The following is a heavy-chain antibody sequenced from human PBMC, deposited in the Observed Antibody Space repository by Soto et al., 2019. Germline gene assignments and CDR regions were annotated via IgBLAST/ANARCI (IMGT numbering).Heavy chain of an antibody. CDR3: AKDLGTDDFWSAYYTYCYMYV. Sequence: EVQLLESGGGLVQPGGSLRLYCAASGFTFSSYALNWVRQAPGKGLEWVSVISGSGDNTYYADSVKGRFTISRDNSNNSLYLQMNSLRVEDTAVYYCAKDLGTDDFWSAYYTYCYMYVWGKGTTVTVSS. J-gene: IGHJ6*03. CDR1: GFTFSSYA. V-gene: IGHV3-23*01. CDR2: ISGSGDNT. D-gene: IGHD3-3*01.